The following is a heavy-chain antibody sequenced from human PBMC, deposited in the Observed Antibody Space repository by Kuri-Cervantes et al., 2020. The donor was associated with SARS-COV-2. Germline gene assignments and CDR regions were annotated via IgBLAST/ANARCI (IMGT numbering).Heavy chain of an antibody. CDR2: ISYDGNNK. V-gene: IGHV3-30*04. CDR3: ARDMMFDEYGDYFYYYMDV. J-gene: IGHJ6*03. CDR1: HFTFSSYA. D-gene: IGHD3/OR15-3a*01. Sequence: GESLKISCAASHFTFSSYAFHWVRQAPGQGLEWVAAISYDGNNKYFADSVRGRFTVSRDNSKNTLYLEMDGLRPEDTAVYYCARDMMFDEYGDYFYYYMDVWGKGTTVTVSS.